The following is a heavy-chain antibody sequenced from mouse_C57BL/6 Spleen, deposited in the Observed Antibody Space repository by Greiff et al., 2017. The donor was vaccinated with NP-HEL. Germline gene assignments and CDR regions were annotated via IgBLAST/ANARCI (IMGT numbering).Heavy chain of an antibody. CDR2: INPNNGGT. Sequence: EVQLQQSGPELVKPGASVKISCKASGYTFTDYYMNWVKQSHGKSLEWIGDINPNNGGTSYNQKFKGKATLTVDKSSSTAYMELRSLTSEDSAVYYCARGYYYGSSYDEFAYWGQGTLVTVSA. J-gene: IGHJ3*01. D-gene: IGHD1-1*01. CDR3: ARGYYYGSSYDEFAY. CDR1: GYTFTDYY. V-gene: IGHV1-26*01.